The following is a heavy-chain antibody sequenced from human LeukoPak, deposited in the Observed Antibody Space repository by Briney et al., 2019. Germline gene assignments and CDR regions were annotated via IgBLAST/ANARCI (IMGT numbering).Heavy chain of an antibody. J-gene: IGHJ4*02. Sequence: GGSLRLSCAASGFTFSDYYMSWIRQAPRKGLEWVSYISSSGSTIYYADSVKGRFTISRDNTKNSLYLQMSSLRAEDTAVYYCARGFVVVPAADYWGQGTLVTVSS. V-gene: IGHV3-11*01. CDR1: GFTFSDYY. CDR2: ISSSGSTI. D-gene: IGHD2-15*01. CDR3: ARGFVVVPAADY.